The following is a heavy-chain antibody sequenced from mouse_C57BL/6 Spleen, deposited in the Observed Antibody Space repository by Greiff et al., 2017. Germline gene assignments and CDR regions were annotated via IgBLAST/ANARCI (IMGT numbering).Heavy chain of an antibody. J-gene: IGHJ2*01. CDR3: AREAGTGGIDY. D-gene: IGHD6-1*01. CDR2: IYPGDGDT. V-gene: IGHV1-82*01. CDR1: GYAFSSSW. Sequence: VQLQQSGPELVKPGASVKISCKASGYAFSSSWMNWVKQRPGKGLEWIGRIYPGDGDTNYNGKFKGKATLTADKSSSTAYMQLSSLTSEDSAVYCCAREAGTGGIDYWGQGTTLTVSS.